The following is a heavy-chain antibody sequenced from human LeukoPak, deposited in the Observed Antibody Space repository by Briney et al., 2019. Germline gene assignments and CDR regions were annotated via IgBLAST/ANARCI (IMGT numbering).Heavy chain of an antibody. CDR1: GFTFSSYA. V-gene: IGHV3-23*01. J-gene: IGHJ4*02. CDR3: AKMVQAGRTRGYFDY. CDR2: ISGSGGST. Sequence: PGGSLRLSCAASGFTFSSYAMSWVRQAPGKGLEWVSAISGSGGSTYYADSVKGRFTISRDNSKNTLYLQMNSLRAEDTAVYYCAKMVQAGRTRGYFDYWGQGTLVTVSS. D-gene: IGHD1-1*01.